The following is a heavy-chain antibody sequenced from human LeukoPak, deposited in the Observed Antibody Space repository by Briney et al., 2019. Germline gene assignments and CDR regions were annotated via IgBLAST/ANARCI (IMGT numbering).Heavy chain of an antibody. Sequence: PSETLSLTCTVSGGSISSSSYYWGWIRQPPGKGLEWIGSIYYSGSTYYNPSLKSRVTISVDTSKNQFSLKLSSVTAADTAVYYCARPRMATIYDAFEIWGQGTMVTVSS. V-gene: IGHV4-39*01. CDR3: ARPRMATIYDAFEI. J-gene: IGHJ3*02. D-gene: IGHD5-24*01. CDR1: GGSISSSSYY. CDR2: IYYSGST.